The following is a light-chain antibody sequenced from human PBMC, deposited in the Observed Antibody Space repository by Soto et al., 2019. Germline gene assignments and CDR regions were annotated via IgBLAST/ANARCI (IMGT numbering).Light chain of an antibody. CDR3: QQYGSSAFT. CDR2: GAS. V-gene: IGKV3-20*01. CDR1: QSVSSSY. J-gene: IGKJ3*01. Sequence: DIVLTQSPGTLSSSPGERATLSCRASQSVSSSYLAWYQQKPGQPPRLLIYGASSRATGIPDRFSGSGSGTDFTLTISILEPEDFAVYYCQQYGSSAFTFGPGEKVDIK.